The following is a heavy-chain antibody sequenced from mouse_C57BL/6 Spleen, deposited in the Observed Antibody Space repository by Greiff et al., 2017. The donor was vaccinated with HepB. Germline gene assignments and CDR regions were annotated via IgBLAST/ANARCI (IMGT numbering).Heavy chain of an antibody. Sequence: EVQLQQSGPELVKPGASVKIPCKASGYTFTDYNMDWVKQSHGKSLEWIGDINPNNGGTIYNQKFKGKATLTVDKSSSTAYMELRSLTSEDTAVYYCARGVDYGSSFPFAYWGQGTLVTVSA. J-gene: IGHJ3*01. CDR2: INPNNGGT. CDR3: ARGVDYGSSFPFAY. V-gene: IGHV1-18*01. CDR1: GYTFTDYN. D-gene: IGHD1-1*01.